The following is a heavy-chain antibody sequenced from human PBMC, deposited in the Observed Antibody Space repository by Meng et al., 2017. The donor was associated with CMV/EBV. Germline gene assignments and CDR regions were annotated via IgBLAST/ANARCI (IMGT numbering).Heavy chain of an antibody. CDR2: IYYSGST. CDR3: ARLAAAGLATLDY. CDR1: GGSISSSSYY. Sequence: GSLRLSCTVSGGSISSSSYYWGWIRQPPGKGLEWIGSIYYSGSTYYNPSLKSRVTISVDTSKNQFSLKLSSVTAADTAVYYCARLAAAGLATLDYWGQRTLVTVSS. J-gene: IGHJ4*02. D-gene: IGHD6-13*01. V-gene: IGHV4-39*01.